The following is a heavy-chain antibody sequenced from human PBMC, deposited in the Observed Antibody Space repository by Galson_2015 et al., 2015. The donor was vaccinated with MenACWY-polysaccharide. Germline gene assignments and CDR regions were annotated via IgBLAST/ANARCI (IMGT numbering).Heavy chain of an antibody. Sequence: SLRLSCAASGFTFSSYGMHWVRQAPGKGLEWVAVISYDGSNKYYADSVKGRFTISRDNSKNTLYLQMNSLRAEDTAVYYCAKGCSSTSCYTGNNWFDPWGQGTLVTVSS. CDR3: AKGCSSTSCYTGNNWFDP. V-gene: IGHV3-30*18. D-gene: IGHD2-2*02. CDR2: ISYDGSNK. J-gene: IGHJ5*02. CDR1: GFTFSSYG.